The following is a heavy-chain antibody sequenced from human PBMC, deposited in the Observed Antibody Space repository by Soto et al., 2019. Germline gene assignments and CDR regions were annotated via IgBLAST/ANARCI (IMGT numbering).Heavy chain of an antibody. CDR1: GGSISSYY. Sequence: SETLSLTCTVSGGSISSYYWSWIRQPPGKGLEWIGYIYYSGSTNYNPSLKSRVTISVDTSKNQFSLKLNSMTAADTAVYYCARHNYGSGSTYFDYWGQGTQVTSP. CDR2: IYYSGST. J-gene: IGHJ4*02. V-gene: IGHV4-59*08. D-gene: IGHD3-10*01. CDR3: ARHNYGSGSTYFDY.